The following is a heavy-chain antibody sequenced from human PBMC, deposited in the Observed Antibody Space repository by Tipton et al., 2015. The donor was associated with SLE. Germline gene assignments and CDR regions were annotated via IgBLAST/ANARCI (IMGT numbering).Heavy chain of an antibody. CDR1: GDSIRRSSYY. J-gene: IGHJ4*02. D-gene: IGHD7-27*01. V-gene: IGHV4-39*07. Sequence: TLSLTCFVSGDSIRRSSYYWGWIRQPPGKGLEWIGSIHHSGSTYDNPSFQSRVTISVDTSKNQLSLNLNSVSAADTAVYFCGRITGDLGIDHRGQGTLVAVSS. CDR2: IHHSGST. CDR3: GRITGDLGIDH.